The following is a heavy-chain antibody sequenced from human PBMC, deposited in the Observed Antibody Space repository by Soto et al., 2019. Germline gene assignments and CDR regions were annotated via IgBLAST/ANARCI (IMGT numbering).Heavy chain of an antibody. CDR1: GFTFSSYS. CDR2: ISSSSSYI. V-gene: IGHV3-21*01. CDR3: VSAHLEWLPYFDY. D-gene: IGHD3-3*01. Sequence: GGSLRLSCAASGFTFSSYSMNWVRQAPGKGLEWVSSISSSSSYIYYADSVKGRFTISRDNAKNSLYLQMNSLRAEDTAVYYCVSAHLEWLPYFDYWGQGTLVTVSS. J-gene: IGHJ4*02.